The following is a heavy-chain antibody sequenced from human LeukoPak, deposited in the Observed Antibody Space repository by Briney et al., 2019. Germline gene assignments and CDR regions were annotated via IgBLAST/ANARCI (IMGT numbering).Heavy chain of an antibody. CDR1: GFTFNNYA. V-gene: IGHV3-23*01. CDR2: INANGDST. J-gene: IGHJ4*02. CDR3: AKKACTSTSCYNNF. D-gene: IGHD2-2*02. Sequence: GGSLRLSCAASGFTFNNYAMTWVRQAPGKGLEWVSAINANGDSTYYADSVKGRFTISRDNSKNTLFLQINSLRAEDTAVYYCAKKACTSTSCYNNFWGQGTLVTVSS.